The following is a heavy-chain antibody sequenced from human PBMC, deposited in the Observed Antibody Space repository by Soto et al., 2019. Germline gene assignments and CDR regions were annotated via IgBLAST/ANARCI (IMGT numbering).Heavy chain of an antibody. CDR1: GYTFTSYA. V-gene: IGHV1-46*01. D-gene: IGHD2-21*02. CDR3: ARVGTAYCGGDCYIYFDY. J-gene: IGHJ4*02. CDR2: INPSGGST. Sequence: ASVKVSCKASGYTFTSYAMHWVRQAPGQGLEWMGIINPSGGSTSYAQKFQGRVTMTRDTSTSTVYMELSSLRSEDTAVYYCARVGTAYCGGDCYIYFDYWGQGTLVTVSS.